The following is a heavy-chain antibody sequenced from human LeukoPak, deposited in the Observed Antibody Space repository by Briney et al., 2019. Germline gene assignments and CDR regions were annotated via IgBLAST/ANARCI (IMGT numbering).Heavy chain of an antibody. CDR3: AKILQQYNYGGFDY. Sequence: GGSLRLSCTASGFIFSTYAMSWVRQAPGKGLEWASTMSNRGNSAYYADSVKGRFTISRDNSKNTLYLQMNGLRSEDTAVYYCAKILQQYNYGGFDYWGQGTLVTVSS. V-gene: IGHV3-23*01. CDR2: MSNRGNSA. CDR1: GFIFSTYA. D-gene: IGHD5-18*01. J-gene: IGHJ4*02.